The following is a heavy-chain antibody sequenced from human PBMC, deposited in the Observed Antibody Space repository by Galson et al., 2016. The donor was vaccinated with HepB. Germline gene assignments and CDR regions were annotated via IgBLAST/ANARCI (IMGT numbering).Heavy chain of an antibody. J-gene: IGHJ3*02. CDR2: IYNSGRA. CDR3: ARSPVEQWLWAPTLAI. V-gene: IGHV4-31*03. Sequence: TLSLTCTVSGDSISSGIYYWNWFRQHPGKGLEWIGYIYNSGRAYYNTSLKSRVTISLDTSKNQFSLRLTSVTAADTAMYYCARSPVEQWLWAPTLAIWGRGTMVTVSS. D-gene: IGHD6-19*01. CDR1: GDSISSGIYY.